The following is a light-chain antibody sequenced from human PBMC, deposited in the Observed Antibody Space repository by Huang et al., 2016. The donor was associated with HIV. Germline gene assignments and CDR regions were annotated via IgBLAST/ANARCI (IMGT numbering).Light chain of an antibody. V-gene: IGKV1-33*01. CDR3: QQYDSLPPWT. CDR1: QDIANY. CDR2: DAS. J-gene: IGKJ1*01. Sequence: DIQKTQSPSSLSASVGDRVTISCQASQDIANYLNWYQQKPGQAPKLLIYDASTLQTGVPSRFSGSGSGTDFSFTISSLQPEDIATYYCQQYDSLPPWTFGQGTKVEIQ.